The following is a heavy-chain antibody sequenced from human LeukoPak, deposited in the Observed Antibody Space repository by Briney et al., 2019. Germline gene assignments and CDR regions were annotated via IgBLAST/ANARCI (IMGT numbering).Heavy chain of an antibody. CDR1: GDSVSSNRAA. V-gene: IGHV6-1*01. D-gene: IGHD3-10*01. Sequence: SQTLSLTCAISGDSVSSNRAAWNWIRQSPSRGLEWLGRTYYRSKWYNNYALSVKSRITINPDTSKNQFSLQLNSVTPEDTAMYYCVRDQTRDIDFDYWGQGTLVTVSS. CDR3: VRDQTRDIDFDY. CDR2: TYYRSKWYN. J-gene: IGHJ4*02.